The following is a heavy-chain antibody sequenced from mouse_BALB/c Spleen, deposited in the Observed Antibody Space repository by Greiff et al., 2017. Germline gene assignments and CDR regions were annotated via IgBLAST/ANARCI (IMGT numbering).Heavy chain of an antibody. J-gene: IGHJ4*01. V-gene: IGHV3-8*02. Sequence: EVQLQESGPSLVKPSQTLSLTCSVTGDSITSGYWNWIRKFPGNKLEYMGYISYSGSTYYNPSLKSRISITRDTSKNQYYLQLNSVTTEDTATYYCATPYGNLYYYAMDYWGQGTSVTVSS. D-gene: IGHD2-10*02. CDR3: ATPYGNLYYYAMDY. CDR2: ISYSGST. CDR1: GDSITSGY.